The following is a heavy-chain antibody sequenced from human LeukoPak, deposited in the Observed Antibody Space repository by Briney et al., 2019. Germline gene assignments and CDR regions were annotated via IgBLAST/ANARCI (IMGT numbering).Heavy chain of an antibody. Sequence: GGSLRLSCAASAFSLNAYNMNWVRQAPGKGLEWEAFIRYDGSNKYYADSVKGRFTISRDNSKNTLYLQMNSLRAEDTAVYYCAKDRISSSWYGEDAFDIWGQGTMVTVSS. J-gene: IGHJ3*02. CDR1: AFSLNAYN. CDR2: IRYDGSNK. D-gene: IGHD6-13*01. CDR3: AKDRISSSWYGEDAFDI. V-gene: IGHV3-30*02.